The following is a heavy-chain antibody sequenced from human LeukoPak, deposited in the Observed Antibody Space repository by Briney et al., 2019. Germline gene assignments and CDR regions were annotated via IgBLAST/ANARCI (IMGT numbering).Heavy chain of an antibody. D-gene: IGHD6-19*01. CDR2: ISYDGSNK. CDR1: GFTFSSYG. J-gene: IGHJ4*02. V-gene: IGHV3-30*18. Sequence: GGSLRLSCAASGFTFSSYGMHWVRQAPGKGLEWVAVISYDGSNKYYADSVKGRFTISRDNSKNTLYLQINSLRAEDTAVYYCAKDRDSSGWYSARTYDYWGQGTLVTVSS. CDR3: AKDRDSSGWYSARTYDY.